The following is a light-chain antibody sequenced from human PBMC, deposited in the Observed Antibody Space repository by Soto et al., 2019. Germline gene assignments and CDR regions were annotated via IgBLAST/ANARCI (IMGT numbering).Light chain of an antibody. CDR1: QSVSSSY. CDR3: QLYGISRT. CDR2: GAS. V-gene: IGKV3-20*01. J-gene: IGKJ1*01. Sequence: EIVLTQSPGTLSLSPGERATLSCRASQSVSSSYLAWYQQKPGQTPRLLIYGASSRATGIPDRFSGSGSGTDFTLTISRLEPEDFAVYYCQLYGISRTFGQGTKVEIK.